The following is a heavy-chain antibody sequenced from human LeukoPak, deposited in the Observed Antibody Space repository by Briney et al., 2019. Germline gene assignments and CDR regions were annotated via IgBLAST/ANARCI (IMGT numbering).Heavy chain of an antibody. V-gene: IGHV1-46*01. Sequence: ASVKVSCKASGYTFTSYYMHWVRQAPGQGLEWMGIINPSGGSTSYAQKFQGGVTMTRDMSTSTVYMELSSLRSEDTAVYYCARDRACSGGSCYFNDVDPWGQGTLVTVSS. CDR1: GYTFTSYY. J-gene: IGHJ5*02. D-gene: IGHD2-15*01. CDR3: ARDRACSGGSCYFNDVDP. CDR2: INPSGGST.